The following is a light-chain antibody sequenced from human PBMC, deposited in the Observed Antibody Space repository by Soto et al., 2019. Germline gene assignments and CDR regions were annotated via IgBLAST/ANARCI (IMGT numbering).Light chain of an antibody. CDR1: QSVGSIY. CDR3: HQYGTAPLT. Sequence: DIVLTQSPGTLSLSPGERATLSCRASQSVGSIYLAWYQQKPGQAPRLLIHGASNRASGIPDRFSGSGSGTDFTLTIARLEPEDFAVYYCHQYGTAPLTFGPGTKVDIK. CDR2: GAS. J-gene: IGKJ3*01. V-gene: IGKV3-20*01.